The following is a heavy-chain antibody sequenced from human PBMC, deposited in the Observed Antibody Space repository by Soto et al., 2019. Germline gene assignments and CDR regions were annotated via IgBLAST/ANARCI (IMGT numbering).Heavy chain of an antibody. D-gene: IGHD3-16*02. CDR1: GGTFSSYA. V-gene: IGHV1-69*13. Sequence: ASVKVSCKASGGTFSSYAISWVRQAPGQGLEWMGGIIPIFGTANYAQKFQGRVTITADESTSTAYMELSSLRSEDTAVYYCASEFGGLRLGELWFSFGYWGQETLVTVSS. CDR2: IIPIFGTA. CDR3: ASEFGGLRLGELWFSFGY. J-gene: IGHJ4*02.